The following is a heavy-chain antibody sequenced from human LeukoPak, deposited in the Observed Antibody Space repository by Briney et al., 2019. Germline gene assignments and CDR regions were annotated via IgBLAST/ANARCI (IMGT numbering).Heavy chain of an antibody. J-gene: IGHJ3*02. Sequence: GVSLRLSCAASGFTFSSYWMSWVRQAPGKGLEWVANIKQDGSEKYYVDSVKGRFTISRDNAKNSLYLQMNSLRAEDTAVYYCARVVSSGWYDAFNIWGQGTMVTVSS. CDR2: IKQDGSEK. CDR3: ARVVSSGWYDAFNI. D-gene: IGHD6-19*01. CDR1: GFTFSSYW. V-gene: IGHV3-7*01.